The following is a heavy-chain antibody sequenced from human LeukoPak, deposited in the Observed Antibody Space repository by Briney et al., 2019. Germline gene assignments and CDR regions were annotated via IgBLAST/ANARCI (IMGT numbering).Heavy chain of an antibody. J-gene: IGHJ4*02. V-gene: IGHV4-59*01. Sequence: SETLSLTCTVSGGSISGYYWSWIRQPPGKGPEWIGYIYYSGNTNYNPSLKSRVTMSLDSSNNQFSLRLTSVTAADTAVYYCARDGLNTGSWYFDYWRQGTLASVSS. D-gene: IGHD1-26*01. CDR2: IYYSGNT. CDR1: GGSISGYY. CDR3: ARDGLNTGSWYFDY.